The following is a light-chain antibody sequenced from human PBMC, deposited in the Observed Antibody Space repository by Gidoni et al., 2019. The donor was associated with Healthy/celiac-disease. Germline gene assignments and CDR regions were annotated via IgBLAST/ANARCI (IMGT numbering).Light chain of an antibody. J-gene: IGKJ1*01. CDR2: DAS. Sequence: IVLTQSPATLSLSPGERATLSCRASQSVSSYLAWYQQKPGQAPRLLIYDASNRATGIPARFSGSGSGTDFTLTISSLEPEDFAVYYCQQRSNWTFGQXTKVEIK. CDR1: QSVSSY. V-gene: IGKV3-11*01. CDR3: QQRSNWT.